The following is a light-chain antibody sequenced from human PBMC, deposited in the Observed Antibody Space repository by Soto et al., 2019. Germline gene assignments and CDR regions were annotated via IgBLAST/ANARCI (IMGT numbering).Light chain of an antibody. CDR1: QSISNY. CDR2: AAS. CDR3: QQSYSTPRT. V-gene: IGKV1-39*01. Sequence: DIHMTQSPSSLSASVGDRVTITCRASQSISNYLNWYQQKPGKAPKLLMFAASSLQSGVPSRFSGGGSGTDFTLTISSLQPEDFATYYCQQSYSTPRTFGQGTKVEIK. J-gene: IGKJ1*01.